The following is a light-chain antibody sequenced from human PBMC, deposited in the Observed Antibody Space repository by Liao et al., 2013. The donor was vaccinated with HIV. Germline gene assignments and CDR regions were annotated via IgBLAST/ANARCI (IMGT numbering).Light chain of an antibody. CDR1: NIGSKS. CDR3: QVWDSSSDSYV. Sequence: SYELTQPPSVSVAPGKTASITCGSNNIGSKSVHWYQQKPGQAPVLVIYYDSDRPSGIPERFSGSNSGNTATLTISRVEAGDEADYYCQVWDSSSDSYVFGTGTKVTVL. V-gene: IGLV3-21*04. CDR2: YDS. J-gene: IGLJ1*01.